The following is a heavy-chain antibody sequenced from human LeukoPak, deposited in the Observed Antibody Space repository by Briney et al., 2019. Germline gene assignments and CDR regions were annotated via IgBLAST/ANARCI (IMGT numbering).Heavy chain of an antibody. CDR3: AKSSSSWSKPGEYFQH. J-gene: IGHJ1*01. Sequence: PGGSLRLSCAASGFTFSSYSMNWVRQAPGKGLEWVSYISSSSSTIYYADSVKGRFTISRDNSKNTLYLQMNSLRAEDTAVYHCAKSSSSWSKPGEYFQHWGQGTLVTVSS. D-gene: IGHD6-13*01. CDR2: ISSSSSTI. CDR1: GFTFSSYS. V-gene: IGHV3-48*01.